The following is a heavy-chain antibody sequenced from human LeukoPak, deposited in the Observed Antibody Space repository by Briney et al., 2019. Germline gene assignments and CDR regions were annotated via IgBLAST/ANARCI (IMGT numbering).Heavy chain of an antibody. V-gene: IGHV1-69*13. CDR3: ARGLVRSTSPVDY. CDR2: IIPIFGTA. Sequence: GASVKVSCKASGYTFTGYYMHWVRQAPGQGLEWMGGIIPIFGTANYAQKFQGRVTITADESTSTAYMELSNLRSEDTAVYYCARGLVRSTSPVDYWGQGTLVTVSS. CDR1: GYTFTGYY. J-gene: IGHJ4*02. D-gene: IGHD2-2*01.